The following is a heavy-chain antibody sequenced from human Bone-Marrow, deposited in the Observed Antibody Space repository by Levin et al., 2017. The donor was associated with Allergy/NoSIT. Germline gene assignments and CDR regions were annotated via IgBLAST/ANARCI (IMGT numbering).Heavy chain of an antibody. CDR3: AADILMVLAHPIY. D-gene: IGHD2-8*01. V-gene: IGHV1-24*01. CDR1: GYTFTELS. CDR2: FDPEDGET. Sequence: ASVKVSCKVSGYTFTELSMHWVRQAPGKGLEWIGGFDPEDGETVFAQKFQGRVTVTEDTSTDTAYMELSSLTSEDTAIYYCAADILMVLAHPIYWGQGTLVTVSS. J-gene: IGHJ4*02.